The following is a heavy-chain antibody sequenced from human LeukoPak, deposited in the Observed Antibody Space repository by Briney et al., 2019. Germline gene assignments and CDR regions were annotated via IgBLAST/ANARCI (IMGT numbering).Heavy chain of an antibody. D-gene: IGHD3-10*01. J-gene: IGHJ4*02. V-gene: IGHV3-49*03. CDR3: ARERRAIDYYDSGTYYSDY. CDR2: IRSKASGEAT. CDR1: GFTFGDYG. Sequence: GGSLRLSCTTSGFTFGDYGISWFRQAPGKGLEWVGFIRSKASGEATECAASVKGRFTISRDDSKNIAYLQMISLKTEDIAVYYCARERRAIDYYDSGTYYSDYWGQGTLVTVSS.